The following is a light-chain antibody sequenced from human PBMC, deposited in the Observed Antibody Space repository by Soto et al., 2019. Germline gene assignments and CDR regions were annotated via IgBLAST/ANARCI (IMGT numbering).Light chain of an antibody. V-gene: IGLV3-21*04. J-gene: IGLJ1*01. CDR3: QVWDTTSDHLYV. CDR1: NIGSKG. Sequence: SSELTQLPSVSVAPGQTASVSCGGDNIGSKGVHWYQQKPGQAPILVIYYDRDRPSGIPERFSGSNSGNTATLTISGVEAGDEADYYCQVWDTTSDHLYVFGPGTKVTVL. CDR2: YDR.